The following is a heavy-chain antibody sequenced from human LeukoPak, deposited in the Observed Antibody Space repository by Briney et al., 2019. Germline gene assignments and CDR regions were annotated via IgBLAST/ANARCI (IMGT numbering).Heavy chain of an antibody. J-gene: IGHJ4*02. V-gene: IGHV3-74*01. Sequence: GGSLRLSCAASGFTFVSYWMHWVRQAPGQGLVWVSRINRYGSSTDFADSVKGRFTISRDNAKNTLYLQMNSLRAEDTAVYYCARDAPGNTALDYWGEGTLVTVSS. CDR3: ARDAPGNTALDY. CDR1: GFTFVSYW. CDR2: INRYGSST. D-gene: IGHD5-18*01.